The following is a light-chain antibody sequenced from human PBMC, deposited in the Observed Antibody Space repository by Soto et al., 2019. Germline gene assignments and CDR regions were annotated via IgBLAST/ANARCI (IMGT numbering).Light chain of an antibody. J-gene: IGKJ5*01. V-gene: IGKV3-15*01. CDR3: QQYNNWPL. CDR2: GAS. CDR1: QSVSSN. Sequence: EIVMTQSPATLSVSPGERATLSCRASQSVSSNLAWYQQKPGQAPRLLIYGASTRATGIPARFSGSGSGTEFTLTISSLQSEDFAVYYCQQYNNWPLFGQGTRLENK.